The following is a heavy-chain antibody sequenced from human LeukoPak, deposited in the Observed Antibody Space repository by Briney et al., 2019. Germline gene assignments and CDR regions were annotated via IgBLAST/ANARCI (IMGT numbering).Heavy chain of an antibody. D-gene: IGHD1-26*01. V-gene: IGHV3-23*01. Sequence: PGGSLRLSCAASGFTFSSYGMSWVRQAPGKGLEWVSAISGSGGSTYYADSVKGRFTISRDNSKNTLYLQMNSLRAEDTAVYYCAKDRFGGSHTFDYWGQGTLVTVSS. CDR2: ISGSGGST. J-gene: IGHJ4*02. CDR3: AKDRFGGSHTFDY. CDR1: GFTFSSYG.